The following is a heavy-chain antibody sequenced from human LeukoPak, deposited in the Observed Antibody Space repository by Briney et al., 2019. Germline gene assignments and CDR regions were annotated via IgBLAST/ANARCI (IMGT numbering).Heavy chain of an antibody. CDR3: ARDMHTYCGGDCAPDY. D-gene: IGHD2-21*02. V-gene: IGHV3-33*01. CDR1: GFTFSSYG. CDR2: IWYDGSNK. Sequence: PGGSLRLSCAAPGFTFSSYGMHWVRQAPGKGLEWVAVIWYDGSNKYYADSVKGRFTISRDNSKNTLYLQMNSLRAEDTAVYYCARDMHTYCGGDCAPDYWGQGTLVTVSS. J-gene: IGHJ4*02.